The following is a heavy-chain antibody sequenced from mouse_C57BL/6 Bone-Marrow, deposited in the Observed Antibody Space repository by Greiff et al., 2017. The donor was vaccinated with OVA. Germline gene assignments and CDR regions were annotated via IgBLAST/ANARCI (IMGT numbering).Heavy chain of an antibody. Sequence: VQLQQSGAELVRPGASVTLSCKASGYTFTDYEMHWVKQTPVHGLEWIGAIDPETGGTAYNQKFKGKAILTAGKSSSTAYMELRSLTSEDSAVYYCTHEAYWGQGTLVTVSA. CDR3: THEAY. V-gene: IGHV1-15*01. CDR2: IDPETGGT. CDR1: GYTFTDYE. J-gene: IGHJ3*01.